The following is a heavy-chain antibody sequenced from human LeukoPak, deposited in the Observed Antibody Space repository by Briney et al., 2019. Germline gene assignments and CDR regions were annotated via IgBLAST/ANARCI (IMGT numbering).Heavy chain of an antibody. D-gene: IGHD3-22*01. J-gene: IGHJ4*02. CDR1: GYTFTSYG. V-gene: IGHV1-69*04. CDR3: ARSFAPYYYDSSGYYLD. CDR2: IIPILGIA. Sequence: SVKVSCKASGYTFTSYGISWVRQAPGQGLEWMGRIIPILGIANYAQKFQGRVTITADKSTSTAYMELSSLRSEDTAVYYCARSFAPYYYDSSGYYLDWGQGTLVTVSS.